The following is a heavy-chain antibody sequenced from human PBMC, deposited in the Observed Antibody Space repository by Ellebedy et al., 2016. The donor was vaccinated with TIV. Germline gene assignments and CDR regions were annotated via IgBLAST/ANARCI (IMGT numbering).Heavy chain of an antibody. CDR3: ARDQWLGRAYYFDS. D-gene: IGHD6-19*01. V-gene: IGHV3-7*01. Sequence: GGSLRLSCAASGFTFRDYWMSWVRQAPGKGLEWVANINEDGSEKYYVDSVAGRFTISRDNAKNSLYVQMNSLTDEDTAVYYCARDQWLGRAYYFDSWGQGTLVTVSS. J-gene: IGHJ4*02. CDR1: GFTFRDYW. CDR2: INEDGSEK.